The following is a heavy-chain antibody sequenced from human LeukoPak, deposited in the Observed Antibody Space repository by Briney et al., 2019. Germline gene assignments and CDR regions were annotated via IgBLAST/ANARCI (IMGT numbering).Heavy chain of an antibody. Sequence: GASVKVSCKASGYTFTSYDINWVRQATGRGLEWMGWISAYNGNTNYAQKLQGRVTMTTDTSTSTANMELRSLRSDDTAVYYCARGDLWFGELFHFDYWGQGTLVTVSS. V-gene: IGHV1-18*01. CDR3: ARGDLWFGELFHFDY. D-gene: IGHD3-10*01. CDR2: ISAYNGNT. J-gene: IGHJ4*02. CDR1: GYTFTSYD.